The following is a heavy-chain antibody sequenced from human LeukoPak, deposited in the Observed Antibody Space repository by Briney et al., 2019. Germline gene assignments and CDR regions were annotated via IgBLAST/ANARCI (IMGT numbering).Heavy chain of an antibody. D-gene: IGHD3-3*01. CDR3: ARVEIRFWEWFSGDAFDI. J-gene: IGHJ3*02. CDR1: GGTFSSYA. V-gene: IGHV1-69*04. Sequence: SVKVSCKASGGTFSSYAISWVRQAPGQGLEWMGRIIPILGIANYAQKFQGRVTITADKSTSTAYMELSSLRSEDTAVYYCARVEIRFWEWFSGDAFDIWGQGTMVTVSS. CDR2: IIPILGIA.